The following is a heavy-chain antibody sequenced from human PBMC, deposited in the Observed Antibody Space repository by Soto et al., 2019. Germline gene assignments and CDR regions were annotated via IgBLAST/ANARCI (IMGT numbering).Heavy chain of an antibody. CDR3: ARGMTTVTTLDY. D-gene: IGHD4-17*01. CDR2: LYNTGST. V-gene: IGHV4-59*12. Sequence: SETLSLTCTASGASISRYYWSWIRQSPGKGLEWIGYLYNTGSTIYNPSLKSRVTISVDTSKNQVSLKLNSVTAADTAVYYCARGMTTVTTLDYWGQGTLVTVSS. CDR1: GASISRYY. J-gene: IGHJ4*02.